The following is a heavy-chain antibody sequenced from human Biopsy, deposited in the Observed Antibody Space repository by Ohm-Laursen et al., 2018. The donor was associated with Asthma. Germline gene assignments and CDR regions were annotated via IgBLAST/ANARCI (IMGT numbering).Heavy chain of an antibody. J-gene: IGHJ3*02. CDR1: GFSFSNFA. CDR3: VRDGTDDAFDI. V-gene: IGHV3-30*06. D-gene: IGHD1-1*01. Sequence: SPSLSCTASGFSFSNFAIHWVRQAPGKGLEWVGVISKDASTQDYADSVKGRFTMARDNSKNTLDLQMNSLREEDTAVYYCVRDGTDDAFDIWGQGTTVIVSS. CDR2: ISKDASTQ.